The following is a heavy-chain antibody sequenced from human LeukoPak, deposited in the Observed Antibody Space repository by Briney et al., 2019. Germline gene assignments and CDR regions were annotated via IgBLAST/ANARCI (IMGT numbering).Heavy chain of an antibody. J-gene: IGHJ6*02. CDR2: ISSSSSYI. D-gene: IGHD3-10*01. CDR1: GFTFSSYS. Sequence: PGGSLRLSCAASGFTFSSYSMNWVRQAPGKGLEWVSSISSSSSYIYYADSVKGRFTISRDNAKNSLYLQMNSLRAEDTAVYYCARGWYYGSGSYGMDVWGQGTTVTVSS. V-gene: IGHV3-21*04. CDR3: ARGWYYGSGSYGMDV.